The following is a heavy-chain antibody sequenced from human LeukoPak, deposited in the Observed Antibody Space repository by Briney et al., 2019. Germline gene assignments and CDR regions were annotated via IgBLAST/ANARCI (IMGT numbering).Heavy chain of an antibody. V-gene: IGHV3-74*01. CDR1: GFTFSNFW. CDR2: IYGDGSFT. J-gene: IGHJ4*02. D-gene: IGHD1-26*01. Sequence: GGSLRLSCAASGFTFSNFWMHWVRQAPGKGLVWVALIYGDGSFTRYADSVKGRFTISRDNAKNTLYLQMNSLRAEDTAVYYCARSDGWELLLYWGQGTLVTVSS. CDR3: ARSDGWELLLY.